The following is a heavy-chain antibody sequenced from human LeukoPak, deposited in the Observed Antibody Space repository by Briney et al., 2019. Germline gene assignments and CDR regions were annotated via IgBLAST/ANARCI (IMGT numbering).Heavy chain of an antibody. CDR1: GFTFSSYE. V-gene: IGHV3-48*03. Sequence: QPGGSLRLSCAASGFTFSSYEMIWVRQAPGKGLEWVSYISSSGSTIYYADSVKGRFTISRDNAKNSLYLQMNSLRAEDMALYYCAKDRGYSYGLGVDVWGKGTTVTVSS. D-gene: IGHD5-18*01. CDR3: AKDRGYSYGLGVDV. CDR2: ISSSGSTI. J-gene: IGHJ6*04.